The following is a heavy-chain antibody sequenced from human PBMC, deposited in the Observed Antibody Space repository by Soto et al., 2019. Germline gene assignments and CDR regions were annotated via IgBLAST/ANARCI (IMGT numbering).Heavy chain of an antibody. V-gene: IGHV3-7*01. CDR3: MTSVTTHEY. J-gene: IGHJ4*02. Sequence: EVQLVESGGGLVQPGGSLRLSCAASGFTLSSYWMNWVRLAPGKGLEWVANIKQDGSQKNYVYSVKCRFTISRANAKNSLYLQTSSLRAEDTAVYYCMTSVTTHEYWGQGTLVTVSS. CDR1: GFTLSSYW. CDR2: IKQDGSQK. D-gene: IGHD4-17*01.